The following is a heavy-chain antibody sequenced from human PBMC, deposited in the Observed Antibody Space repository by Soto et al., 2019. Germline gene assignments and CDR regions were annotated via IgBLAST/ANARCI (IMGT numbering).Heavy chain of an antibody. J-gene: IGHJ4*02. CDR2: ISSYNGDT. D-gene: IGHD3-10*01. CDR1: GYTFTRSG. CDR3: ARDRAGGVAGY. V-gene: IGHV1-18*01. Sequence: ASVKVSCKASGYTFTRSGISWVRQAPGQGPEWMGWISSYNGDTNYAQTFQGRVTMTTDTSTSTAYMELRSLRSDDTAVYYCARDRAGGVAGYWGQGTLVTGSS.